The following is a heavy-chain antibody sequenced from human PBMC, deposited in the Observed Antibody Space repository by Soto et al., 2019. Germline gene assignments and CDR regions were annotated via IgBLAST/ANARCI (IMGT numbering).Heavy chain of an antibody. CDR2: IDWDDDK. CDR1: GFSIITSGMC. Sequence: SGPTLVNPTQTLTLTCTFSGFSIITSGMCVSWIRQPPGKALEWLALIDWDDDKYYSTSLKTRLTISKDTSKNQVVLTMTNMDPVDTATYYCARDITILAWAPHYYYYYGMDVWGQGTTVTVSS. D-gene: IGHD3-3*01. V-gene: IGHV2-70*01. J-gene: IGHJ6*02. CDR3: ARDITILAWAPHYYYYYGMDV.